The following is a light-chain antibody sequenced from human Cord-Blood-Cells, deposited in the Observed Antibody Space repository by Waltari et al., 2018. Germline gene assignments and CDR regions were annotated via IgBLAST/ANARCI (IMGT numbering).Light chain of an antibody. Sequence: DIQMTQSPSSLSASVGDRVTITCRASQGISSYLNWYQQKPGKAPKLLIYAASRLQSGVPSRFSGSGSGTDFTLTISSLQPEEFATYYCQQSYSTPLTFDGGTKVEIK. CDR1: QGISSY. V-gene: IGKV1-39*01. CDR3: QQSYSTPLT. CDR2: AAS. J-gene: IGKJ4*01.